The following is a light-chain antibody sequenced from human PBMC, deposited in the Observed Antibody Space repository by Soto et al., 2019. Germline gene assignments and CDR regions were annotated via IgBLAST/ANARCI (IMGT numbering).Light chain of an antibody. J-gene: IGKJ5*01. CDR3: QKYSKWTIT. Sequence: EKVITQSPATPSVSPGARATLSCMAIQSVSSNLAWYQQKPGQAPRLLIYGASTRATGIPARFSGSGSGTEFTLTISNLQSEDLAVYDCQKYSKWTITVGQGKRREI. CDR2: GAS. V-gene: IGKV3-15*01. CDR1: QSVSSN.